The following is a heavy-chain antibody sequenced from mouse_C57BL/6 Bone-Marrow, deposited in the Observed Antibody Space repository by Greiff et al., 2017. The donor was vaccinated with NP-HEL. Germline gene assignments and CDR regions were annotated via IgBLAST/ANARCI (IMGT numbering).Heavy chain of an antibody. CDR1: GFTFSSYT. CDR3: ARRLGRGYYAMDY. J-gene: IGHJ4*01. CDR2: ISGGGGNT. V-gene: IGHV5-9*01. Sequence: EVNLVESGGGLVKPGGSLKLSCAASGFTFSSYTMSWVRQTPEKRLEWVATISGGGGNTYYPDSVKGRFTISRDNAKNTLYLQMSSLRSEDTALYYCARRLGRGYYAMDYWGQGTSVTVSS. D-gene: IGHD4-1*01.